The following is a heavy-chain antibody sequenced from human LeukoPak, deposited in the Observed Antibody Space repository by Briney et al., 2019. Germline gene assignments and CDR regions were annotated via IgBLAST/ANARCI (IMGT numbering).Heavy chain of an antibody. CDR1: GGSFSGHY. CDR2: ITERGST. CDR3: ARDTGKSGYPDY. Sequence: PSETLSLTCAVSGGSFSGHYWSWLRQSPGKGLEWIGEITERGSTNYNPSLKSRVTISRDTSKNHFSLKVSSVTAADTAVYYCARDTGKSGYPDYWGQGTLVTVSS. D-gene: IGHD3-3*01. J-gene: IGHJ4*02. V-gene: IGHV4-34*01.